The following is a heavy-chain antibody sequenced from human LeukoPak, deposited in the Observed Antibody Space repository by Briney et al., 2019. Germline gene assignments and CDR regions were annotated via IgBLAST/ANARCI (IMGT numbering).Heavy chain of an antibody. Sequence: SETLSLTCTVSGVSISSYYWRCLRQPPGKGLEWVGYIYYSGSTNYNPSLRSRVTISVDTSKNQFSLKLSSVTAADTAVYYCAGAPPRLGSYYFDYWGQGTLVTVSS. V-gene: IGHV4-59*01. D-gene: IGHD7-27*01. J-gene: IGHJ4*02. CDR2: IYYSGST. CDR1: GVSISSYY. CDR3: AGAPPRLGSYYFDY.